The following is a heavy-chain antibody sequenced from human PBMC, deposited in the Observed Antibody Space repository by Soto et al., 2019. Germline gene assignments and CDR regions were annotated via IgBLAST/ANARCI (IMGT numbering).Heavy chain of an antibody. Sequence: PGGSVRLSCAASGFTFSDYYMSWIRQAPGKGLEWVSYFSNSGSTMFYADSVKGRFTISRDNAKNSVYLHMHSLRAEDTAVYYCARDAGSGDHDSGYHYAFDYWGQGTLVTVSS. D-gene: IGHD3-22*01. CDR1: GFTFSDYY. CDR2: FSNSGSTM. CDR3: ARDAGSGDHDSGYHYAFDY. V-gene: IGHV3-11*01. J-gene: IGHJ4*02.